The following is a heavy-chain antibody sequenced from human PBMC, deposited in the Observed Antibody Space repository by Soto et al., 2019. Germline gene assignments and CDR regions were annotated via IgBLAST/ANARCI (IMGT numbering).Heavy chain of an antibody. Sequence: VPLVESGGGLVQPGRSLRLSCAASGFTFDNYAMHWLRQAPGKGLEWVSTITSNSGSIGYADSVKGRFTISRDNAKNSLYLQMNSLRAEDTALYYCAKDLGDGYNTGLDCWGQGSLVTVSS. CDR1: GFTFDNYA. CDR3: AKDLGDGYNTGLDC. J-gene: IGHJ4*02. V-gene: IGHV3-9*01. D-gene: IGHD5-12*01. CDR2: ITSNSGSI.